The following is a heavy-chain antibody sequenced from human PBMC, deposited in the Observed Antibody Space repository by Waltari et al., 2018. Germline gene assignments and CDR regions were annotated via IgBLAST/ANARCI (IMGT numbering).Heavy chain of an antibody. D-gene: IGHD3-16*02. CDR3: ASAYDYIWGSYPSRRYFDY. V-gene: IGHV1-69*05. CDR1: GGTFSSYA. CDR2: IIPIFGTA. J-gene: IGHJ4*02. Sequence: QVQLVQSGAEVKKPGSSVKVSCKASGGTFSSYAISWVRQAPGQGLEWMGGIIPIFGTANYAQKFQGRVTITTDESTSTAYMELSSLRSEDTAVYYCASAYDYIWGSYPSRRYFDYWGQGTLVTVSS.